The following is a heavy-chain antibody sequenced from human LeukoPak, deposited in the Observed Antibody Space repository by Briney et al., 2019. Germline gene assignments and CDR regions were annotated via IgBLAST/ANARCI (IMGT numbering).Heavy chain of an antibody. J-gene: IGHJ4*02. CDR3: TTRDQIGSYSDH. D-gene: IGHD1-26*01. Sequence: SETLSLXCTVSGGSISSSGYYWGWLRQPPGKGLEWIGSIYYTGITYLNPSLRCRLTISVDTSKNQFSLTLSSVTAADTAVYYCTTRDQIGSYSDHWGQGALVTVSS. CDR2: IYYTGIT. V-gene: IGHV4-39*01. CDR1: GGSISSSGYY.